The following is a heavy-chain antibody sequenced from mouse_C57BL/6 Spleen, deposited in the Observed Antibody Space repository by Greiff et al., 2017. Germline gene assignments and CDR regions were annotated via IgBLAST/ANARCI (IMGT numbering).Heavy chain of an antibody. Sequence: QVQLQQPGAELVKPGASVKLSCKASGYTFTSYWMQWVKQRPGQGLEWIGEIDPSDSYTNYNQKFKGKATLTVDTSSSTAYMQLSSLTSEDSAVYYWARSVTTKAMDYWGQGTSDTVSS. D-gene: IGHD2-2*01. V-gene: IGHV1-50*01. CDR2: IDPSDSYT. CDR3: ARSVTTKAMDY. J-gene: IGHJ4*01. CDR1: GYTFTSYW.